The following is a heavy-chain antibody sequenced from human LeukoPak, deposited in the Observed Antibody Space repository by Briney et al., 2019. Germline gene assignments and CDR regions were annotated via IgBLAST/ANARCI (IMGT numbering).Heavy chain of an antibody. J-gene: IGHJ4*02. CDR1: GFSLSTTGVV. D-gene: IGHD6-19*01. Sequence: SGPTLVKPTQTLTLTCTFSGFSLSTTGVVVGWIRQPPGKALEWLTLIYWDDDKTYSPSLKSRLTVTKDTSRNQVVLTVTNMDPVDTATYYCAHKSVAGVFTYWGQGTLVTVSS. V-gene: IGHV2-5*02. CDR3: AHKSVAGVFTY. CDR2: IYWDDDK.